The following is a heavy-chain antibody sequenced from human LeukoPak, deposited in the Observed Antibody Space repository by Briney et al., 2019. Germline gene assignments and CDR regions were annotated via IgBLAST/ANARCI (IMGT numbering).Heavy chain of an antibody. Sequence: PGGSLRLSCTASGFTFSSYWMSWVRQAPGKGLEWVANIKQDGSEKYYVDSVKGRFTISRDNAKNSLYLQMNSLRAEDTAVYYCAREQKDIVVVVAATHLDYWGQGTPVTVSS. CDR2: IKQDGSEK. D-gene: IGHD2-15*01. V-gene: IGHV3-7*01. J-gene: IGHJ4*02. CDR1: GFTFSSYW. CDR3: AREQKDIVVVVAATHLDY.